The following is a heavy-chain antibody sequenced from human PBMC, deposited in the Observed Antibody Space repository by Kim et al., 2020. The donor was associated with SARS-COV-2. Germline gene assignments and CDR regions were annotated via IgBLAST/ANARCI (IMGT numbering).Heavy chain of an antibody. CDR3: ARGLHSPVNYYYMDG. V-gene: IGHV4-34*01. Sequence: SETLSLTCAVYGGTFTGYNWNWIRQAPGKGLEWVAEINHSGVTIYKSSLERRVTIAVDRSTNQFSLKLISVTAADTAIYYCARGLHSPVNYYYMDGWARGTTVTVSS. D-gene: IGHD4-4*01. CDR1: GGTFTGYN. J-gene: IGHJ6*03. CDR2: INHSGVT.